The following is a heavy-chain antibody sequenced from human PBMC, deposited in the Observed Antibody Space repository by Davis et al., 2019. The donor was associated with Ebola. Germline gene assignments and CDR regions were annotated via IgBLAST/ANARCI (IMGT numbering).Heavy chain of an antibody. D-gene: IGHD5/OR15-5a*01. CDR1: GYTFTSYD. V-gene: IGHV1-8*01. CDR2: MNPNSGNT. CDR3: ARGLLSLHSYYYYGMDV. Sequence: ASVQVSCKASGYTFTSYDINWLRQATGQGLEWMGWMNPNSGNTGYAQKFQGRVTMTRNTSISTAYMELSSLRSEDTAVYYCARGLLSLHSYYYYGMDVWGQGTTVTVSS. J-gene: IGHJ6*02.